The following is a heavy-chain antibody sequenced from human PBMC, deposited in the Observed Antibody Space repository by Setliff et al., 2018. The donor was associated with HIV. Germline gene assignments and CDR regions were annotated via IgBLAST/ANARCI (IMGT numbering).Heavy chain of an antibody. Sequence: SETLSLTCAVYGGSFSGYFWSWIRQPPGKGLEWIGEINHSGSTNYNPSLKSRVTISVDTSKNQFSLKLSSVTAADTAVYYCARGLQVWADRLDPWDQGTQVTVS. D-gene: IGHD3-16*01. CDR3: ARGLQVWADRLDP. J-gene: IGHJ5*02. CDR2: INHSGST. CDR1: GGSFSGYF. V-gene: IGHV4-34*01.